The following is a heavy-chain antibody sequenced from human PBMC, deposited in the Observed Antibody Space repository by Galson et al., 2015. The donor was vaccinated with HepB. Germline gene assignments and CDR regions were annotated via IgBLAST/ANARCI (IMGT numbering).Heavy chain of an antibody. V-gene: IGHV3-21*01. Sequence: SLRLSCAASGFTFSSYSMNWVRQAPGKGLEWVSSIRSSSSYIYYGDSVKGRFTISRDKAKNSLYLQMNSLRAEDTAVYYCAREQTYCSGGSCYSDAFDIWGQGTIVTVSS. D-gene: IGHD2-15*01. CDR3: AREQTYCSGGSCYSDAFDI. CDR1: GFTFSSYS. CDR2: IRSSSSYI. J-gene: IGHJ3*02.